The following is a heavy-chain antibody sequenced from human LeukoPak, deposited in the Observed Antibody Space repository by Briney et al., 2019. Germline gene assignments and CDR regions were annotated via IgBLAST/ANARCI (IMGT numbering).Heavy chain of an antibody. J-gene: IGHJ4*02. V-gene: IGHV1-69*02. Sequence: SVKVSCKASGGTFSSYTISWVRQAPGQGLEWMGRIIPILGIANYAQKFQGRFTITADKSTSTAYTELSSQRSEDTAVYYCARTCGGSCYSQEVNVDYWGQGTLVTVSS. CDR1: GGTFSSYT. CDR2: IIPILGIA. CDR3: ARTCGGSCYSQEVNVDY. D-gene: IGHD2-15*01.